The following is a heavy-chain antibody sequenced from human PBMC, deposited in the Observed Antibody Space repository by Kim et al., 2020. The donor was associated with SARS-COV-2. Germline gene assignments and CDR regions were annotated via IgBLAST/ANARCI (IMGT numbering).Heavy chain of an antibody. CDR2: ISYDGSNK. CDR1: GFTFSSYA. Sequence: GGSLRLSCAASGFTFSSYAMHWVRQAPDKGLEWVAVISYDGSNKYYADSVKGRFTISRDNSKNTLYLQMNSLRAEDTAVYYCASDRHYYYGMDVWGQGTTVTVSS. V-gene: IGHV3-30*04. J-gene: IGHJ6*02. CDR3: ASDRHYYYGMDV.